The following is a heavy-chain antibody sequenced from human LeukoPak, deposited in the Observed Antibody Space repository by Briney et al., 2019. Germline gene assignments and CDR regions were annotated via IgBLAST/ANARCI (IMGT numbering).Heavy chain of an antibody. Sequence: PGGSLRLSCAASGFTFSSYGMHWVRQAPGKGLEWVSYISSSGSTIYYADSVKGRFTISRDNAKNSLYLQMNSLRAEDTAVYYCARDSAHYDSSGHPDYWGQGTLVTVSS. D-gene: IGHD3-22*01. CDR1: GFTFSSYG. CDR2: ISSSGSTI. J-gene: IGHJ4*02. CDR3: ARDSAHYDSSGHPDY. V-gene: IGHV3-48*04.